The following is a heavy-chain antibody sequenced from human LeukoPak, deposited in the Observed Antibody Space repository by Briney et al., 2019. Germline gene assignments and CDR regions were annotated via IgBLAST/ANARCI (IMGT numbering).Heavy chain of an antibody. Sequence: GASVKVSCKASGGTFSSYAISWVRQAPGQGLEWMGWISAYNGNTNYAQKLQGRVTMTTDTSTSTAYMELSSLRSEDTAVYYCARGGATVTIASYYMDVWGKGTTVTVSS. J-gene: IGHJ6*03. CDR2: ISAYNGNT. V-gene: IGHV1-18*01. D-gene: IGHD4-11*01. CDR1: GGTFSSYA. CDR3: ARGGATVTIASYYMDV.